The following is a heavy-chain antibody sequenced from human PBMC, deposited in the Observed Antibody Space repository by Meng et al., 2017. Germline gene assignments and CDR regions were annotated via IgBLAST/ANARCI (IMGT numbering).Heavy chain of an antibody. D-gene: IGHD3-10*01. CDR2: IYYSGST. CDR1: GGSISSSSYY. V-gene: IGHV4-39*07. Sequence: GSLRLSCTVSGGSISSSSYYWGWIRQPPGKGLEWIGSIYYSGSTYYNPSLKSRVTISVDTSKNQFSLKLSSVTAADTAVYYCARAVLYYGSGIGGMDVWGQGTTVTVSS. CDR3: ARAVLYYGSGIGGMDV. J-gene: IGHJ6*02.